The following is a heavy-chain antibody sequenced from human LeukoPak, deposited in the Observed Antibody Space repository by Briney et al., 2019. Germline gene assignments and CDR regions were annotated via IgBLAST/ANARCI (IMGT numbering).Heavy chain of an antibody. CDR1: GYSFTSYA. D-gene: IGHD3-16*01. CDR2: INAGNGNT. V-gene: IGHV1-3*01. Sequence: ASVKVSCKAFGYSFTSYAMHWVRQAPGQRFEWMGWINAGNGNTKYSQKFQGRVTITRDTSASTAYMELSSLRSEDTAVYYCARGEIVITFGSSRPGDAFDIWGQGIVVTVSS. CDR3: ARGEIVITFGSSRPGDAFDI. J-gene: IGHJ3*02.